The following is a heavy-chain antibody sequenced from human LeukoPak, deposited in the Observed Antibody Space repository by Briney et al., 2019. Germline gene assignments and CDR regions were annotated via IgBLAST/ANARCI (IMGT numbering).Heavy chain of an antibody. D-gene: IGHD3-3*01. V-gene: IGHV1-8*01. CDR2: MNPNSGNT. J-gene: IGHJ6*03. Sequence: ASVKVSCKASGYTFTSYDINWVRQATGQGLEWMGWMNPNSGNTGYAQKFQGKVTMTWNTSISTAYMELSSLRSEDTAVYYCARGGRRFLEWLYYYYYMDVWGKGTTVTVSS. CDR1: GYTFTSYD. CDR3: ARGGRRFLEWLYYYYYMDV.